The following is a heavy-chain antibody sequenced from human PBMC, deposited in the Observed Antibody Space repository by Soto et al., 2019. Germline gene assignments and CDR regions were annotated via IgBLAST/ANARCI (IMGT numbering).Heavy chain of an antibody. Sequence: PGGSLRLSCSASGFTFSSYGMNCVRQAPGKGLECVAGISYDGTNKHYADSVKGPFTISRDDSKNTLYLQMKSLRAEDTAVYYCAQDLVGATDVWGPGPSVTVS. CDR2: ISYDGTNK. V-gene: IGHV3-30*18. CDR1: GFTFSSYG. CDR3: AQDLVGATDV. J-gene: IGHJ6*02. D-gene: IGHD1-26*01.